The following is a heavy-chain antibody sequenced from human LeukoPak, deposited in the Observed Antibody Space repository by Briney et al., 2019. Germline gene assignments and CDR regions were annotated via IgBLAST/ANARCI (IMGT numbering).Heavy chain of an antibody. D-gene: IGHD3-10*01. CDR3: ARSSDYGSGSFFDY. CDR1: GGTFSSYA. J-gene: IGHJ4*02. CDR2: IIPIFGTA. V-gene: IGHV1-69*06. Sequence: GASVKVSCKASGGTFSSYAISWVRQAPGQGLEWNGGIIPIFGTANYPQKFQGRVTITADKSTSTAYMEPSSPCSEDTALYYCARSSDYGSGSFFDYWGQGTLVTVSS.